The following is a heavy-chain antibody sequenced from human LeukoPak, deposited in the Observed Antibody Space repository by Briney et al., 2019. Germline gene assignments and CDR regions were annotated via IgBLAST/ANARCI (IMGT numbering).Heavy chain of an antibody. D-gene: IGHD6-13*01. Sequence: GGSLRLSCAASGFTFSSYWMYWVLQAPGKGLVWVSRINSDGTSTTYAESVEGRFTISRDNAKNTLYLQMNSLRAEDTAMYYCARVTSSRGAIDIWGQGTMVTVSS. CDR3: ARVTSSRGAIDI. CDR1: GFTFSSYW. CDR2: INSDGTST. V-gene: IGHV3-74*03. J-gene: IGHJ3*02.